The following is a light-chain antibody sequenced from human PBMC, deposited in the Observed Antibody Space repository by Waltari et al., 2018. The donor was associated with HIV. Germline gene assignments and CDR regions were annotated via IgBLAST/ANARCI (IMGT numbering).Light chain of an antibody. J-gene: IGKJ5*01. V-gene: IGKV2-28*01. CDR2: MSY. Sequence: DVLLTQSPPSLAATPGESAAISSKSNQSLLHKNGKNYLECYVKKPGQTPHLLLYMSYQLAAAVPVRFGGSGSDTDFTLKISRVEAEDVGLYYCMQALHTPITFGQGTRLEI. CDR3: MQALHTPIT. CDR1: QSLLHKNGKNY.